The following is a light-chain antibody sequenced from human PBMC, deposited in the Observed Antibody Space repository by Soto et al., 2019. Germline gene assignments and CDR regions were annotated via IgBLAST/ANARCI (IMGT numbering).Light chain of an antibody. Sequence: EIVMTQSPVTLSVSPGERVTLSCRASQSISSDLAWYQQKPGQAPRLLIYGASTRATDIPARISGSGSGTDFTLTISSLQSEDFAVYYCQQYNKWPPQYTFGQGTKLEIK. CDR2: GAS. J-gene: IGKJ2*01. V-gene: IGKV3-15*01. CDR3: QQYNKWPPQYT. CDR1: QSISSD.